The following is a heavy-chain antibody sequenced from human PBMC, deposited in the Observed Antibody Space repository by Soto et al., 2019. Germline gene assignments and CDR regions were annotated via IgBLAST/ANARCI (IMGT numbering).Heavy chain of an antibody. CDR2: IFGSGET. Sequence: QVQLQESGPGLLKPSETLSLTCTVSGASMRNYYWSWIRQPAGKGLEWIGRIFGSGETYYNPSLKSPIILSVDLSKSQFSLELTSLTAADTAVYFCVREVEYSDNSGSPLFDYWGQGTLVTVSP. CDR3: VREVEYSDNSGSPLFDY. J-gene: IGHJ4*02. V-gene: IGHV4-4*07. CDR1: GASMRNYY. D-gene: IGHD3-22*01.